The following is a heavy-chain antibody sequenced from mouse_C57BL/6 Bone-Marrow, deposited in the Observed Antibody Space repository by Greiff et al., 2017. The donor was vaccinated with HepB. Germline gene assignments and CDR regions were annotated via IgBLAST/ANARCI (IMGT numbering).Heavy chain of an antibody. Sequence: EVMLVESGGGLVQPGGSLSLSCAASGFTFTDYYMSWVRQPPGKALEWLGFISNKANGYTTEYSASVKGRFTISRDNSQSILYLHMNALGAEDSATYYCARPSSGAMDYWGQGTSVTVSS. CDR3: ARPSSGAMDY. V-gene: IGHV7-3*01. D-gene: IGHD3-1*01. CDR1: GFTFTDYY. CDR2: ISNKANGYTT. J-gene: IGHJ4*01.